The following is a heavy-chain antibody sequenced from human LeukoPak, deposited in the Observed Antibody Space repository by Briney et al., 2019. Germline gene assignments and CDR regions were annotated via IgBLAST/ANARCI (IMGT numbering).Heavy chain of an antibody. Sequence: SETLSLTCTVSGGSISSSSYYWGWIRQPPGKGLEWIGSIYYSGSTYYNPSLKSRVTISVDTSKNQFSLKLSSVTAADTALYYCARDMEKSSAYQHWGQGTLLTVSS. D-gene: IGHD3-22*01. CDR2: IYYSGST. CDR1: GGSISSSSYY. V-gene: IGHV4-39*02. CDR3: ARDMEKSSAYQH. J-gene: IGHJ4*02.